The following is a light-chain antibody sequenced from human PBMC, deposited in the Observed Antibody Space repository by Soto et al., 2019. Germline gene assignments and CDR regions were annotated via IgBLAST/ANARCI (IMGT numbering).Light chain of an antibody. J-gene: IGKJ2*01. Sequence: DIQMTQSPSSLSASVGDTVPITCRTSPRISTYLNWYQQKPGKAPNLLIVGASTLQSGVPSRFSGSGSGKEFTLTISSLQPEDLATYYCQESHRFPDTFGQGTKLEIK. V-gene: IGKV1-39*01. CDR3: QESHRFPDT. CDR2: GAS. CDR1: PRISTY.